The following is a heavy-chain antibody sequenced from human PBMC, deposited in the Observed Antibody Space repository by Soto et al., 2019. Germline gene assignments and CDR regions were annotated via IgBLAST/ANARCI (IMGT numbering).Heavy chain of an antibody. V-gene: IGHV3-48*03. D-gene: IGHD3-10*01. J-gene: IGHJ5*02. Sequence: ESGGGLVQPGGSLRLSCAASGFTFRSYEMNWVRQAPGKGLEWVSYISSSGGTIYYADSVKGRFTISRDNAKNSLFLQMNSLRGEDTAVYYCARSISGYWFDLWGQGTLGTVSS. CDR1: GFTFRSYE. CDR3: ARSISGYWFDL. CDR2: ISSSGGTI.